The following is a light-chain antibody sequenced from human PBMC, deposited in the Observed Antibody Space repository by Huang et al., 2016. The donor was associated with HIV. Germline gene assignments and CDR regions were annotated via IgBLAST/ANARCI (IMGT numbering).Light chain of an antibody. J-gene: IGKJ2*01. V-gene: IGKV1-39*01. Sequence: DIQMTQSPSSLSASVGDTVTVTCRASHSVTSCLNWYQQKPGKAPKWLIYTASTLETGVPSRFSGSGSGTDFTLTINSLQPEDFATYYCQQSYTSPYTFGQGTKLEIK. CDR1: HSVTSC. CDR3: QQSYTSPYT. CDR2: TAS.